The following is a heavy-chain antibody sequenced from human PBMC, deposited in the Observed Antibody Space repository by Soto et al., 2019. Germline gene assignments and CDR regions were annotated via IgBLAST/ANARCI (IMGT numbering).Heavy chain of an antibody. CDR2: IWYDGSNK. J-gene: IGHJ6*02. Sequence: HGCSLRLSCAASGVTFNIYGVHGVLQAKGKGLEWVAVIWYDGSNKYYADSVKGRFTISRDNSKNTLYLQMNSLRAEDTAVYYCARAQWDIVVVGTLPSYYYGMDVWGQGTTVTVSS. CDR3: ARAQWDIVVVGTLPSYYYGMDV. D-gene: IGHD2-15*01. CDR1: GVTFNIYG. V-gene: IGHV3-33*01.